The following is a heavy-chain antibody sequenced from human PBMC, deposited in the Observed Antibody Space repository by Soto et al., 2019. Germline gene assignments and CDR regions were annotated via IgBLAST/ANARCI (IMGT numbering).Heavy chain of an antibody. Sequence: ASVKVSCKASGYTFTGYAIHWVRQAPGQRHEWMGWINGGNGDTKYSQKFQGRVTITRGTSASTAYMELTSLGSEDTAVYHCARGYCSSTSCQYYFDFWGQGTLVTAPQ. D-gene: IGHD2-2*01. J-gene: IGHJ4*02. CDR3: ARGYCSSTSCQYYFDF. V-gene: IGHV1-3*01. CDR2: INGGNGDT. CDR1: GYTFTGYA.